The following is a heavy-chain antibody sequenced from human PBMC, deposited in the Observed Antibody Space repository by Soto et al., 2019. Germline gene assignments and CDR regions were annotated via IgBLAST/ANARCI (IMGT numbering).Heavy chain of an antibody. CDR1: GVTFSSYA. D-gene: IGHD3-3*01. CDR3: AKDGSGVYYDFWSGYYDY. V-gene: IGHV3-23*01. J-gene: IGHJ4*02. CDR2: ISGSGGST. Sequence: GGSLRLSCAASGVTFSSYAMSWVRQAPGKGLEWVSAISGSGGSTYYADSVKGRFTISRDNSKNTLYLQMNSLRAEDTAVYYCAKDGSGVYYDFWSGYYDYWGQGTLVTVS.